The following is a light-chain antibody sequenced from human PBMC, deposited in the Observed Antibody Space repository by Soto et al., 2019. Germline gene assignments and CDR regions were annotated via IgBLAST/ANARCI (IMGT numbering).Light chain of an antibody. CDR2: KAS. CDR1: QSISSW. V-gene: IGKV1-5*03. J-gene: IGKJ1*01. CDR3: QQYNSYPEA. Sequence: DIEMTQSPATLSVSVGDRVTITCRASQSISSWLAWYQQKPGQAPKLLIYKASSLASGVLSTFSGSVSGTEFTLTISSLQSEDFTAYYCQQYNSYPEAFGQGTKVDIK.